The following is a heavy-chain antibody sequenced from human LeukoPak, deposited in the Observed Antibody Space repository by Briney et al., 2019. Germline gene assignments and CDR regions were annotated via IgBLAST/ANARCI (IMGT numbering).Heavy chain of an antibody. CDR1: GGTFSSYA. D-gene: IGHD2-2*01. V-gene: IGHV1-69*05. CDR2: IIPIFGTA. CDR3: ARGQSSTSSYPFDY. J-gene: IGHJ4*02. Sequence: GSSVKVSCKASGGTFSSYAISWVRQAPGQGLEWMGGIIPIFGTANYAQKFQGRVTITTDESTSTAYTELSSLRSEDTAVYYCARGQSSTSSYPFDYWGQGTLVTVSS.